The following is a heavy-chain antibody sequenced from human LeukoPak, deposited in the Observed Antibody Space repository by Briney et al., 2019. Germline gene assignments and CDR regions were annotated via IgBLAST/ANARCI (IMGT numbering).Heavy chain of an antibody. CDR3: ARPFCSSTSCYLDY. CDR2: INPNSGGT. J-gene: IGHJ4*02. V-gene: IGHV1-2*02. Sequence: ASVKVSCKASGGTFSSYAISWVRQAPGQGLEWMGWINPNSGGTNYAQKFQGRVTMTRDTSISTAYMELSRLRSDDTAVYYCARPFCSSTSCYLDYWGQGTLVTVS. D-gene: IGHD2-2*01. CDR1: GGTFSSYA.